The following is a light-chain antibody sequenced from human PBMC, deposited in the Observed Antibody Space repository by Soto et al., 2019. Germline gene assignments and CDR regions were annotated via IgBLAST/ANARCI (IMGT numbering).Light chain of an antibody. Sequence: EIVMTQSPATLSVSPGERATLSCRASQSVSSNVAWSQQKPGQAPRLLIYGASTRATAIPARFSGSGSGTEFILTISSLESEDFAVYYCQQYDYWPPSYTFGQGTKLEIK. V-gene: IGKV3-15*01. CDR1: QSVSSN. CDR2: GAS. CDR3: QQYDYWPPSYT. J-gene: IGKJ2*01.